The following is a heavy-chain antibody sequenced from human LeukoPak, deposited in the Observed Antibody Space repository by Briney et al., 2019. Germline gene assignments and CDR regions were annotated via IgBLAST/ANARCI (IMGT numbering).Heavy chain of an antibody. D-gene: IGHD5-18*01. CDR2: ISGSGGST. CDR1: GFTFSSYA. Sequence: GGSLRLSCEASGFTFSSYAMSWVRQAPGKGLEWVSAISGSGGSTYYADSVKGRFTISRDNSKNTLYLQMNSLRAEDTAVYYCAKDGQLWPSSDYWGQGTLVTVS. V-gene: IGHV3-23*01. CDR3: AKDGQLWPSSDY. J-gene: IGHJ4*02.